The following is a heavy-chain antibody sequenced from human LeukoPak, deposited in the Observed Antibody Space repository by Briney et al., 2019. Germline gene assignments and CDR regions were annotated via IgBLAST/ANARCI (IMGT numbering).Heavy chain of an antibody. CDR2: IIPIFGTA. J-gene: IGHJ6*03. V-gene: IGHV1-69*13. CDR3: ARGSYDFWSGYLYYYYYYYMDV. CDR1: GGTFSSYA. Sequence: SVKVSCKASGGTFSSYAISWVRQAPGQGLEWMGGIIPIFGTANYAQKFQGRVTITADESTSTAYMELSSLRSEDTAVYYCARGSYDFWSGYLYYYYYYYMDVWGKGTTVTVSS. D-gene: IGHD3-3*01.